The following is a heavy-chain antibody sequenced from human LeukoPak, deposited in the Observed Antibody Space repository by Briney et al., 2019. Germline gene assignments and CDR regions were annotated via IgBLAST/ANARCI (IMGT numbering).Heavy chain of an antibody. CDR1: GFCLSAYN. CDR2: ISSSSATI. CDR3: ARDRHVPGLYYYYMDV. D-gene: IGHD6-6*01. J-gene: IGHJ6*03. Sequence: GGSFRLSCEGSGFCLSAYNMNWVRQAPGKGLESVSYISSSSATIFYADSVKGRFTISRDNAKNSLYLQMNSLRPEDTAVYFCARDRHVPGLYYYYMDVWGKGTTVTVSS. V-gene: IGHV3-48*01.